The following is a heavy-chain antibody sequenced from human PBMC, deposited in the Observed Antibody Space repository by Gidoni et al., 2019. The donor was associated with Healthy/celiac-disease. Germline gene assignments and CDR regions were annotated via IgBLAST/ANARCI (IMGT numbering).Heavy chain of an antibody. Sequence: QVQLVPSGAEVKKPGASVKVSCKASGYSFTGYYMHWVRQAPGQGLEWMGWINPNSGGTNYAQKFQGRVTMTRDTSTSTAYMELSRLRSDDTAVYYFARERWLQPLRVFDYWGQGTLVTVSS. CDR1: GYSFTGYY. CDR2: INPNSGGT. D-gene: IGHD5-12*01. V-gene: IGHV1-2*02. J-gene: IGHJ4*02. CDR3: ARERWLQPLRVFDY.